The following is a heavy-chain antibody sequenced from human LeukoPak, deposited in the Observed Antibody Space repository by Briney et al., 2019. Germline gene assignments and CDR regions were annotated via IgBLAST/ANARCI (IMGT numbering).Heavy chain of an antibody. V-gene: IGHV3-30*02. J-gene: IGHJ4*02. CDR3: AKTDS. CDR2: IRSDGSNK. Sequence: GGSLRLSCAASGFTFSRFSMNWVRQAPGKGLEWVAFIRSDGSNKYYADSVKGRFTISRDNSKNTLYLQMNSLRAEDTAVYYCAKTDSWGLGTLVTVSS. CDR1: GFTFSRFS.